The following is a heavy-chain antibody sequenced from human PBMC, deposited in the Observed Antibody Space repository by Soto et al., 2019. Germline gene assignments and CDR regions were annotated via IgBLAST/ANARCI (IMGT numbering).Heavy chain of an antibody. V-gene: IGHV1-46*01. D-gene: IGHD6-19*01. CDR2: INPSGGST. J-gene: IGHJ4*02. CDR1: GYTFTSYY. CDR3: ARDLGDSSPN. Sequence: QVQLVQSGAAVKKPGASVKVSCKASGYTFTSYYMHWVRQAPGQGLGWMGMINPSGGSTSYSQKFQGRVTRTRDTSTSTSDMDLSSVRSEEAAVYYCARDLGDSSPNWGQGTLVTVSS.